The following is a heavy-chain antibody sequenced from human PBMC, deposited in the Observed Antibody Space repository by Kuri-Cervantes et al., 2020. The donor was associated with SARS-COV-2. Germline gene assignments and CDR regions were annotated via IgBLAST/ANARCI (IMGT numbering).Heavy chain of an antibody. J-gene: IGHJ5*02. CDR1: GYTFTGYY. CDR2: INPSSGGT. Sequence: ASVKVSCKASGYTFTGYYMHWVRQAPGQGLEWMGWINPSSGGTNYARKFQGRVTMTRDTSTRTAYMELSRLRSDDTAVYYCARSAGYCSSTSCPGGAGWLALYNWFDPWGQGTLVTVSS. D-gene: IGHD2-2*01. V-gene: IGHV1-2*02. CDR3: ARSAGYCSSTSCPGGAGWLALYNWFDP.